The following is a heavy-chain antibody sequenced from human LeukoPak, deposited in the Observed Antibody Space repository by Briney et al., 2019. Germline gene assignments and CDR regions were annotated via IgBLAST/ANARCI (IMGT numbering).Heavy chain of an antibody. CDR3: ARASSSWYNWGFDY. J-gene: IGHJ4*02. Sequence: ASVEVSCKASGYTFTGYYVHWVRQAPGQGLEWMGWINPNSGGTNYAQKFQGRVTMTRDTSISTAYMELSRLRSDDTAVYYCARASSSWYNWGFDYWGQGTLVTVSS. CDR1: GYTFTGYY. CDR2: INPNSGGT. D-gene: IGHD6-13*01. V-gene: IGHV1-2*02.